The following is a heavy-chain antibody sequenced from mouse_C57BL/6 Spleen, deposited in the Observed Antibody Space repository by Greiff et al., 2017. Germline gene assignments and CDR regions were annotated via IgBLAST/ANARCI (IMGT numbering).Heavy chain of an antibody. CDR1: GYAFSSSW. D-gene: IGHD3-2*02. Sequence: VQLQQSGPELVKPGASVKISCKASGYAFSSSWMNWVKQRPGKGLEWIGRIYPGDGDTNYNGKFKGKATLTADKSSSKASMQLSSLTSEDSAVYFCARARTAQGFAYWGQGTLVTVSA. CDR2: IYPGDGDT. J-gene: IGHJ3*01. CDR3: ARARTAQGFAY. V-gene: IGHV1-82*01.